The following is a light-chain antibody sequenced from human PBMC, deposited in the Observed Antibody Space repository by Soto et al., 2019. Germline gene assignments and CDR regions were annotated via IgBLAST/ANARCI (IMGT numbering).Light chain of an antibody. CDR2: DVN. V-gene: IGLV2-14*01. J-gene: IGLJ1*01. CDR3: SSYTGSSTLYV. Sequence: QSALTQPASLSGSPGQSITISCTGTSSDVGGYNYVSWYQQHPGKAPKLMIYDVNNRPSGVSNRFSGSKSGNTASLTIAGLQAEDEADYYCSSYTGSSTLYVFGSGTKVTVL. CDR1: SSDVGGYNY.